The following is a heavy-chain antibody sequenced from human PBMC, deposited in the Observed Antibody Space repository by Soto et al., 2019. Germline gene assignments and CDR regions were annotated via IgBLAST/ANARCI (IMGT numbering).Heavy chain of an antibody. V-gene: IGHV4-34*01. Sequence: SETLSLTCVVSGGSLSDYFWSWIRQPPGMALEWIGEINHLGSINYNPSLKSRVTMSVDTSKNQFSLTLNSVTAADTATYYCAGGGISHCDYFHYMYGCDRGPRVT. CDR2: INHLGSI. D-gene: IGHD2-21*01. CDR3: AGGGISHCDYFHYMYG. CDR1: GGSLSDYF. J-gene: IGHJ6*03.